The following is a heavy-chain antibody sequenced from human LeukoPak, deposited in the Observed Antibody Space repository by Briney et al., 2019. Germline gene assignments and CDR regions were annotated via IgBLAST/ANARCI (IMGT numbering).Heavy chain of an antibody. D-gene: IGHD2-2*01. CDR1: GYTFTGYY. CDR2: INPNSGGT. V-gene: IGHV1-2*02. J-gene: IGHJ5*02. Sequence: GASVKVSCKASGYTFTGYYMHWVRQAPGQGLEWMGWINPNSGGTNYAQKFQGRVTMTRDTSISTAYMELSRLRSDDTAVYYCARGGTYCSSTSCYGNWFDPWGQGTLVTVSS. CDR3: ARGGTYCSSTSCYGNWFDP.